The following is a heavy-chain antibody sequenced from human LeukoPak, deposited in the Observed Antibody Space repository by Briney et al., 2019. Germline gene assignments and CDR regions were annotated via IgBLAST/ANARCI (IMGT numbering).Heavy chain of an antibody. D-gene: IGHD1-26*01. J-gene: IGHJ4*02. CDR3: ARGATYAYYFDL. V-gene: IGHV3-74*01. Sequence: GGSLRLSCAASGFTFSSHWMHWVRHAPGKGLVWVSRIKSDGSSTNYADFVEGRFTISRDNAKNTVYLQINSLRAEDTAVYYCARGATYAYYFDLWGQGTLVTVSS. CDR1: GFTFSSHW. CDR2: IKSDGSST.